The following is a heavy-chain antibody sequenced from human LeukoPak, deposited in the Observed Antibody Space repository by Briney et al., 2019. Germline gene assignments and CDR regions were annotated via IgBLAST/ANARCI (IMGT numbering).Heavy chain of an antibody. CDR1: GYTFTAYY. J-gene: IGHJ3*02. CDR3: ARDRAGVGFDI. Sequence: ASVKVSCKASGYTFTAYYIHWVRQAPGQGLEWMGWINPNSGGTNYAQKFQGRVTMTRDTSINTAYMELSRLRSDDTAVYYCARDRAGVGFDICGQGPMLPVSS. D-gene: IGHD3-10*01. V-gene: IGHV1-2*02. CDR2: INPNSGGT.